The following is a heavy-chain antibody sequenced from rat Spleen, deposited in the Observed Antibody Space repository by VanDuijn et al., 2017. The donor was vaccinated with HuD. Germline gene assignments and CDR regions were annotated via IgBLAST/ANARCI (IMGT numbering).Heavy chain of an antibody. CDR1: GFTFSNYG. Sequence: EVQLVESGGGLVQPGRSLKLSCAASGFTFSNYGMHWIRQAPTKGLEWVASISYDGGSTYYRDSVKGRFTISRDNAKSSLYLQMDSLRSEDTATYYCARLGTEAIGNWFSYWGQGTLVTVSS. J-gene: IGHJ3*01. CDR2: ISYDGGST. D-gene: IGHD1-11*01. CDR3: ARLGTEAIGNWFSY. V-gene: IGHV5-19*01.